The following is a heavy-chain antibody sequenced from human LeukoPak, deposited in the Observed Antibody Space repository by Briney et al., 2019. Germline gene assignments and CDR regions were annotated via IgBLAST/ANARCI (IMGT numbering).Heavy chain of an antibody. CDR3: ARAGGASPVVVITLDY. CDR1: GFTFSSYW. CDR2: VNSDGSST. D-gene: IGHD3-22*01. J-gene: IGHJ4*02. V-gene: IGHV3-74*01. Sequence: PGGSLRLSCAASGFTFSSYWMHWVRQAPGKGLVWVSRVNSDGSSTTYADSVKGRFTISRDNAKNTLYLQMNSLRAEDTAVYYCARAGGASPVVVITLDYWDQGTLVTVSS.